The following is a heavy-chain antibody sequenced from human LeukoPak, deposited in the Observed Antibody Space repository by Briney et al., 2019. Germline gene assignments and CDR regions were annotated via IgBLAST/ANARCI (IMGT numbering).Heavy chain of an antibody. CDR3: GKVIHESGSYFHRPSFAY. CDR2: VWYDGSNI. V-gene: IGHV3-33*06. D-gene: IGHD3-10*01. CDR1: GFTFSTYG. J-gene: IGHJ4*02. Sequence: GGSLRLSCAASGFTFSTYGVHCVRQAPGKGLGWVAVVWYDGSNIHYVDSVKGRFTISRDNSKSTLYLQMNSLTAEDTAVYYCGKVIHESGSYFHRPSFAYWGQGTLVTVSS.